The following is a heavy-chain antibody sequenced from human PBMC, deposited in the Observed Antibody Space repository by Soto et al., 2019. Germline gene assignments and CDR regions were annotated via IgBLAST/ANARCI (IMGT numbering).Heavy chain of an antibody. CDR1: GGSISSYY. D-gene: IGHD3-3*01. CDR3: ASGLYDFHYYGMDV. J-gene: IGHJ6*02. Sequence: QVQLQESGPGLVKPSETLSLTCTVSGGSISSYYWSWIRQPPGKGLEWIGYIYYSGSTNYNPSLKSRVTISVDTSKNHFSLKLSSVTAADTAVYYCASGLYDFHYYGMDVWGQGTTVTVSS. CDR2: IYYSGST. V-gene: IGHV4-59*01.